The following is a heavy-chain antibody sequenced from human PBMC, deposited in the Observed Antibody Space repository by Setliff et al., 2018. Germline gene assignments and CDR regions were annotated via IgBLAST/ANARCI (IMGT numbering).Heavy chain of an antibody. CDR2: TYTSGIT. J-gene: IGHJ3*02. CDR1: GYSISSGYY. V-gene: IGHV4-38-2*02. D-gene: IGHD3-22*01. Sequence: SETLSLTCTVSGYSISSGYYWGWIRQPPGKGLEWIGSTYTSGITNSNPSLKSRVTISVDTSKNQFSLKLSSVTAADTAVYYCAREPYYSDSSGYYQNDAFDIWGQGTMVTVSS. CDR3: AREPYYSDSSGYYQNDAFDI.